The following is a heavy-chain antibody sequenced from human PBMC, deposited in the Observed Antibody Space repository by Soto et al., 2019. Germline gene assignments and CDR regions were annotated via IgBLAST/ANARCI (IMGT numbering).Heavy chain of an antibody. J-gene: IGHJ6*02. CDR1: GFTFSNYG. D-gene: IGHD3-10*01. Sequence: QVQVVESGGGVVQPGRSLRLSCAASGFTFSNYGMHWVRQAPGKGLEWVALIWYDGSNKYYADSVKGRFTVSRDNSKNTLDLQMNSPRAEDTAVYYCAREAVRWAYYYALDVWGQGTTVTVSS. CDR3: AREAVRWAYYYALDV. CDR2: IWYDGSNK. V-gene: IGHV3-33*01.